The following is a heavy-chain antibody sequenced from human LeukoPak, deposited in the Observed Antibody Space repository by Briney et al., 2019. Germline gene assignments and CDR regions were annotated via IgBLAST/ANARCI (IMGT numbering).Heavy chain of an antibody. Sequence: GRTLRFYCTASGFTFGDYAMSWVRQAPGNGLEGVGFIRSKAYGGTTEYAASVKGRFTISRDDSKSIAYLQMNSLKTEDTAVYYCTSLLRYYFDYWGQGTLVTVSS. CDR1: GFTFGDYA. V-gene: IGHV3-49*04. CDR3: TSLLRYYFDY. J-gene: IGHJ4*02. D-gene: IGHD2/OR15-2a*01. CDR2: IRSKAYGGTT.